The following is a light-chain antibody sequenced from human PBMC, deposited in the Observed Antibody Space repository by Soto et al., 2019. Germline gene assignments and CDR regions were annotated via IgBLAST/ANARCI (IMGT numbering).Light chain of an antibody. Sequence: SVLIQPTSTSGSPGQSVTISCTGTSSEVGGYNYVSWYQQHPGKAPKLMTYEFSRRPSGVPDRFSGSRSANTAFLTVSGLQAEDEADYYCCSYAGNDNFYVFGTGTKVTVL. CDR2: EFS. V-gene: IGLV2-8*01. J-gene: IGLJ1*01. CDR3: CSYAGNDNFYV. CDR1: SSEVGGYNY.